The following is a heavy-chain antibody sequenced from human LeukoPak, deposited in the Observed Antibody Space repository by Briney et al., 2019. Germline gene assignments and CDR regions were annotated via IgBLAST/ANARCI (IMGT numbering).Heavy chain of an antibody. V-gene: IGHV3-21*01. J-gene: IGHJ6*03. CDR3: ARGLDIVVVPAATRGPRWYMDV. D-gene: IGHD2-2*03. CDR2: IRSSSSYI. CDR1: GFTFSSYS. Sequence: PGGSLRLSCAASGFTFSSYSMNWVRQAPGKGLEWVSSIRSSSSYIYYADSVKGGFTISRDNAKNSLYLQMNSLRAEDTAVYYCARGLDIVVVPAATRGPRWYMDVWGKGTTVTVSS.